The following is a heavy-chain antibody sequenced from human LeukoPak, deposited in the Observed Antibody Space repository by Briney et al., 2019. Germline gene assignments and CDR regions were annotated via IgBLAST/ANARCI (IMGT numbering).Heavy chain of an antibody. V-gene: IGHV3-43D*03. CDR1: GFTFDDYA. Sequence: GGSLRLSCAASGFTFDDYAMHWVRQAPGKGLEWVSLISWDGGSTYYADSVKGRFTISRDNSKNSLYLQMNSLRAEDTAVYYCAKEGNYYDSSGYQYYFDYWGQGTLVTVSS. J-gene: IGHJ4*02. D-gene: IGHD3-22*01. CDR3: AKEGNYYDSSGYQYYFDY. CDR2: ISWDGGST.